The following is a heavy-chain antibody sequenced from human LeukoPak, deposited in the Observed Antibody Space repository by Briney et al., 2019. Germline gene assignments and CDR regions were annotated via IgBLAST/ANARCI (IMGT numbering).Heavy chain of an antibody. CDR1: GFIFDDYG. CDR3: ARGGYYGSGSSGGDY. D-gene: IGHD3-10*01. V-gene: IGHV3-20*04. CDR2: INWNGGST. Sequence: PGGSLRLSCAASGFIFDDYGMSWVRQAPGKGLEWVSGINWNGGSTVYADSVKGRFTISRDNAKNSLYLQMNSLRAEDTALYYCARGGYYGSGSSGGDYWGQGTLVTVSS. J-gene: IGHJ4*02.